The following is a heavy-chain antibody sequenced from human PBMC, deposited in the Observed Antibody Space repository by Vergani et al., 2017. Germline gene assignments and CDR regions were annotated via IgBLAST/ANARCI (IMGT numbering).Heavy chain of an antibody. CDR3: ARAVRRVWDYYGLDV. Sequence: QVQLVQSGAEVKKPGASVKVSCKASGYTFGANTINWVRQAPGQGLEWMGWIDTNTGHPTYAQDFTGRFVFSLDTSVSTAYLQVSSLEAEDTAVYYCARAVRRVWDYYGLDVWGQGTTVTVSS. J-gene: IGHJ6*02. V-gene: IGHV7-4-1*02. D-gene: IGHD1-1*01. CDR2: IDTNTGHP. CDR1: GYTFGANT.